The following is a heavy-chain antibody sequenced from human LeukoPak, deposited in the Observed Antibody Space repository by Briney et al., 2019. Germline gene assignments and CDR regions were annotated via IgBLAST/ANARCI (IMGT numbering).Heavy chain of an antibody. J-gene: IGHJ4*02. V-gene: IGHV3-7*01. CDR2: IKQDGSEK. CDR3: ARARYSDY. D-gene: IGHD3-9*01. CDR1: GFSFGDYA. Sequence: QPGRSLRLSCTTSGFSFGDYAMSWVRQAPGKGLEWVANIKQDGSEKYYVDSVKGRFTISRDNAKKSLYLQMNSLRAEDTAVYYCARARYSDYWGQGTLVTVSS.